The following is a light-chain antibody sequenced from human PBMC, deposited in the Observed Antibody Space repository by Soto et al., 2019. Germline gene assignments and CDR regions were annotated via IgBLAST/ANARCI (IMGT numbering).Light chain of an antibody. CDR2: AAS. J-gene: IGKJ1*01. V-gene: IGKV1-39*01. CDR3: QQSYSTPWT. Sequence: DIQMTQSPSSLSASVGDRVTITCRASQSISSYLNWYQQKPGKAPKLLIYAASSLQSGVPSRFSGSGSGTDFTLTISSPQPEDFATDYCQQSYSTPWTFGKGTKVAIK. CDR1: QSISSY.